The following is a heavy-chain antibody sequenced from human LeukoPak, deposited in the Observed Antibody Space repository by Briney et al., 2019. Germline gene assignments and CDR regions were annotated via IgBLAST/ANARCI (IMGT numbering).Heavy chain of an antibody. J-gene: IGHJ5*02. CDR2: ISGSGDST. D-gene: IGHD4-23*01. V-gene: IGHV3-23*01. CDR3: ARDRGRGNYGGRGWFDP. Sequence: GGSLRLSCAPSRLIFNNQWVSWVRQAPGKGLEWVSAISGSGDSTCYADSVKGRFTISRDNSKNTLYLQMNSLRAEDTAVYYCARDRGRGNYGGRGWFDPWGQGTLVTVSS. CDR1: RLIFNNQW.